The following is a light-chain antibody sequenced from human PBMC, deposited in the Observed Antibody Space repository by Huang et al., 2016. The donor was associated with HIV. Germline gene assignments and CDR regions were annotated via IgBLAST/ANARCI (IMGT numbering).Light chain of an antibody. CDR2: DAS. J-gene: IGKJ3*01. Sequence: DIQMTQSPSSLSASVGDRVTITCQASQDITNYLNWYQQKPGKAPKRLIYDASNLETGVPSRFSGSGSGTDFTFTISSLQPEDIATYYCQQYDNLPPEFTFGPGTKVDIK. CDR3: QQYDNLPPEFT. CDR1: QDITNY. V-gene: IGKV1-33*01.